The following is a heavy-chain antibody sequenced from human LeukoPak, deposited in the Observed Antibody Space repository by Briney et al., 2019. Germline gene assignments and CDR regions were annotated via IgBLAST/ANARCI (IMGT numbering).Heavy chain of an antibody. Sequence: SETLSLTCAVYGGSFSGYYWSWIRQPPGKGLEWIGEINHSGSTNYNPSLKSRVTISVDTSKNQFSLKLSSVTAADTAVYYCARDNWGYCSSTSCYDYWGQGTLVTVSS. CDR1: GGSFSGYY. V-gene: IGHV4-34*01. D-gene: IGHD2-2*01. CDR2: INHSGST. J-gene: IGHJ4*02. CDR3: ARDNWGYCSSTSCYDY.